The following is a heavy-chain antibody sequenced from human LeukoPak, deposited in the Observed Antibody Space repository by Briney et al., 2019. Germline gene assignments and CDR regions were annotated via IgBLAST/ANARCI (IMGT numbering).Heavy chain of an antibody. CDR1: GGSISSSSYY. J-gene: IGHJ5*02. Sequence: SEALSLTCTVSGGSISSSSYYWGWLRQPPGKGREGIGCIYYSGSTDYNPSLNSRVTISVDTSKNQFSLQLSSVTAAETAVYYCASSTNGWKVGDWFDPWGQGSLVTVSS. CDR3: ASSTNGWKVGDWFDP. D-gene: IGHD2-2*01. V-gene: IGHV4-39*01. CDR2: IYYSGST.